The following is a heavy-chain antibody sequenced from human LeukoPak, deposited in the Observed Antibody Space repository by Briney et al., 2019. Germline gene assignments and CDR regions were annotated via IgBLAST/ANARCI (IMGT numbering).Heavy chain of an antibody. V-gene: IGHV3-21*04. CDR1: GFTFSNAW. Sequence: GGSLRLSCAASGFTFSNAWMSWVRQAPGKGLEWVSSISSSSSYIYYADSVKGRFTISRDNAKNSLYLQMNSLTTEDTAVYYCARVDFWSGHYYFDYWGQGTLVTVSS. CDR3: ARVDFWSGHYYFDY. D-gene: IGHD3-3*01. CDR2: ISSSSSYI. J-gene: IGHJ4*02.